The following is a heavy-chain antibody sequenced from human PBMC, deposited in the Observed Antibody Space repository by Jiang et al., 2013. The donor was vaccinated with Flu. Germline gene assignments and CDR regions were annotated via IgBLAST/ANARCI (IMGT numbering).Heavy chain of an antibody. J-gene: IGHJ4*02. CDR1: GYTFLSYA. CDR2: INVGNGNT. D-gene: IGHD3-16*01. V-gene: IGHV1-3*01. Sequence: GAEVKKPGASVLISCKASGYTFLSYAIHWVRQAPGQRLEWMGWINVGNGNTKYSQEFLGRVTITRDTSAITAYMELSSLRSEDTAVYYCARRVGATFDYWGQGTL. CDR3: ARRVGATFDY.